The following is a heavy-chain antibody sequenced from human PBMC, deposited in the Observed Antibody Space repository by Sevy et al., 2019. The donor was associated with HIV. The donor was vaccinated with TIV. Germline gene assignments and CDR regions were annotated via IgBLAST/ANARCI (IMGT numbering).Heavy chain of an antibody. V-gene: IGHV4-30-2*01. CDR2: IYHSGST. D-gene: IGHD3-3*01. J-gene: IGHJ4*02. CDR3: ARALYDFWSGYYQPTFDC. Sequence: SETLSLTCAVSGGSISSGGYSWSWIRQPPGKGLEWIGYIYHSGSTHYNPSLKSRVTISVDRSKNQFSLKLSSVTAADTAVYYCARALYDFWSGYYQPTFDCWGQRTLVTVSS. CDR1: GGSISSGGYS.